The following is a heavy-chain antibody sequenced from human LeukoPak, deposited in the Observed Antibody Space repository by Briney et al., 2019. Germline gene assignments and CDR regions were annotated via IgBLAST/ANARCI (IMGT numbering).Heavy chain of an antibody. Sequence: SETLSLTCTVSGGSISSYYWSWIRQPPGKGLEWIGYIYYSGSTNYNPSLKSRVTISVDTSKNQFSLKLSSVTAADTAVYYCARHKDYYDSSGYYPYGAFDIWGQGTMVTVSS. D-gene: IGHD3-22*01. CDR1: GGSISSYY. CDR3: ARHKDYYDSSGYYPYGAFDI. V-gene: IGHV4-59*08. J-gene: IGHJ3*02. CDR2: IYYSGST.